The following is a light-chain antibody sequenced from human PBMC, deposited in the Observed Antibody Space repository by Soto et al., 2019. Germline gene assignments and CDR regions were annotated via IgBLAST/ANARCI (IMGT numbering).Light chain of an antibody. CDR3: QSYDNSLSGSGV. CDR1: SSNIGAGYD. V-gene: IGLV1-40*01. CDR2: GNS. Sequence: QSALAQPPSVSGAPGQRVTISFTGSSSNIGAGYDVHWYQHVPGTAPRLLIFGNSNRPSGVPDRFSGSKSGPSAFLAITGLQAEDEADYYCQSYDNSLSGSGVFGTGTKVTVL. J-gene: IGLJ1*01.